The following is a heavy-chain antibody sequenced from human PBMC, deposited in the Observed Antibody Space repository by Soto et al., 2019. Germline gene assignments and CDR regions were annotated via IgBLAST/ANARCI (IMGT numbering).Heavy chain of an antibody. CDR3: ARDCGVTTVLTTWLDP. CDR1: GYTFTDCY. V-gene: IGHV1-2*02. D-gene: IGHD4-17*01. Sequence: SVKVGCKASGYTFTDCYIPWVRQARGQGLEWMGWINPNGGGTYYAQKFEGRVTMTRDTSISTAYMELSVLRSDDTAVYYCARDCGVTTVLTTWLDPWGQGTRVTVSS. J-gene: IGHJ5*02. CDR2: INPNGGGT.